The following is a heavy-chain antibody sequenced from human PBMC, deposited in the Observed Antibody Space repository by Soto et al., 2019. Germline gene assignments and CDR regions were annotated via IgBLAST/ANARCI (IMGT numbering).Heavy chain of an antibody. CDR2: IDPSNSYI. V-gene: IGHV5-10-1*01. CDR3: ARRLSGPKEECNAYYFYGLDV. D-gene: IGHD2-21*01. J-gene: IGHJ6*02. Sequence: GESLKISCQGSGYSFTTHWITWVRQTPGKGLEWMGRIDPSNSYINYSPSFQGHVTISVDRSISTAYLQWSRLEVSDNAIYYCARRLSGPKEECNAYYFYGLDVWGQGTKVTVSS. CDR1: GYSFTTHW.